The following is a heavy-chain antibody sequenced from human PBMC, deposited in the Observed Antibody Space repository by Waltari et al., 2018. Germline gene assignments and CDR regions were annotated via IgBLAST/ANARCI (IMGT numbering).Heavy chain of an antibody. V-gene: IGHV1-18*01. CDR1: EYTFFNYG. D-gene: IGHD5-12*01. CDR3: ARDGGYGRFDH. Sequence: QVQLVQSGAEVKKPGASVRVSCKAFEYTFFNYGISWVRQDPGQGIEWMGWINNYNGKTNYEQKFQGRLIMTRDTSTSTAYMELQSLRFDDTAIYYCARDGGYGRFDHWGQGTLVTVSS. J-gene: IGHJ4*02. CDR2: INNYNGKT.